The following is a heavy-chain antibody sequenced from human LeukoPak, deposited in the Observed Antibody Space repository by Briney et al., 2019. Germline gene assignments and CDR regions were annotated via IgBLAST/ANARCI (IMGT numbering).Heavy chain of an antibody. CDR2: INPTSGGT. Sequence: ASVKVSYKASKNTFTDYYIHWVRQAPGQGLEWMGWINPTSGGTNYAQKFQGRVTMTRDTSISTAYMELSSLRSEDTAVYYCARSITIAVAGAYYYMDVWGKGTTVTVSS. V-gene: IGHV1-2*02. CDR1: KNTFTDYY. J-gene: IGHJ6*03. D-gene: IGHD6-19*01. CDR3: ARSITIAVAGAYYYMDV.